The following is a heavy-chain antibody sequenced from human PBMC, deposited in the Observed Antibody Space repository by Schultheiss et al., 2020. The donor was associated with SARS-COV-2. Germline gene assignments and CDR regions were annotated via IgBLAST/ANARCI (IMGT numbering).Heavy chain of an antibody. D-gene: IGHD3-22*01. V-gene: IGHV3-30*01. CDR2: ISYDGSNK. CDR3: ARVRMFDSSGYYLDHDAFDI. Sequence: SCAASGFTFSSYAMHWVRQAPGKGLEWVAVISYDGSNKYYADSVKGRFTISRDNSKNTLYLQMNSLRAEDTAVYYCARVRMFDSSGYYLDHDAFDIWGQGTMVTVSS. J-gene: IGHJ3*02. CDR1: GFTFSSYA.